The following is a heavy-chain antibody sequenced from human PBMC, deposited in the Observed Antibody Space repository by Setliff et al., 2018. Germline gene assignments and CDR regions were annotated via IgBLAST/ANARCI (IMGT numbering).Heavy chain of an antibody. CDR3: ARGGLAAANKKGVFEY. V-gene: IGHV1-46*01. CDR1: GYTVTSYY. J-gene: IGHJ4*02. D-gene: IGHD6-13*01. Sequence: ASVKVSCKASGYTVTSYYLYWLRQAPGQGPEWMGIINIGGGSASYAQKFQDRVTMTRDTSTNTVYMEVSGLTSDDSAVYYCARGGLAAANKKGVFEYWGQGTLVTVSS. CDR2: INIGGGSA.